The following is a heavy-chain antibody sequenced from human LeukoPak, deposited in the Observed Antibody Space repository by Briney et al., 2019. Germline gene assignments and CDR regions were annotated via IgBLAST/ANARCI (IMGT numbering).Heavy chain of an antibody. CDR3: ARSDYYDYRQIDI. Sequence: SETLSLTCTVSGDSIITSSYYGGWIRQPPGKGLEWLGSIYYSGITHYNPSLKRRVTIYVDTSRNQFSLHLYSVTAADTAVFYCARSDYYDYRQIDIWGQGTLSPSP. V-gene: IGHV4-39*01. D-gene: IGHD3-22*01. CDR2: IYYSGIT. J-gene: IGHJ4*02. CDR1: GDSIITSSYY.